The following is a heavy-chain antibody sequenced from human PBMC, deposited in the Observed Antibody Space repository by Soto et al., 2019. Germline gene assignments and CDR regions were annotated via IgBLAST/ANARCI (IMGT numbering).Heavy chain of an antibody. CDR2: IQYSGSS. Sequence: QVQLQESGPGLVKPSETLSLTCTVSGGSITNYYCSWFRQPPGKGLEWIGYIQYSGSSAYHLSPKRRSTMSMDPSKTQFSLMLESVTYTDTAVYYCARHWVWSLQGLVDVCGQGTTVIVSS. D-gene: IGHD1-1*01. V-gene: IGHV4-59*08. CDR3: ARHWVWSLQGLVDV. CDR1: GGSITNYY. J-gene: IGHJ6*02.